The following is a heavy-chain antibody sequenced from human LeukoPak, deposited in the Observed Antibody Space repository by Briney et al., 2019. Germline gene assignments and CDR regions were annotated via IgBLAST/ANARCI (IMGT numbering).Heavy chain of an antibody. Sequence: GGSLRLSCAASGFTFSSYAMNWVRQAPGKGLEWVSAISGSGGSTYYADSVQGQFTISRDNSKNTLYLQMNSLRAEDTAVYYCVKELYYYDSSGYYYVIDYWGQGTLVTVSS. V-gene: IGHV3-23*01. J-gene: IGHJ4*02. CDR1: GFTFSSYA. D-gene: IGHD3-22*01. CDR2: ISGSGGST. CDR3: VKELYYYDSSGYYYVIDY.